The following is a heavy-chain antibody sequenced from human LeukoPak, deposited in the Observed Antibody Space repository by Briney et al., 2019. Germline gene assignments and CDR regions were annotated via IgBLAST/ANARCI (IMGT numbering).Heavy chain of an antibody. D-gene: IGHD2-15*01. Sequence: PSETLSLTCIVSGYSINSGYHWGWIRQPPGKGLEWIGSIYHSGSTYYNPSLKSRVTISVDTSKNQFSLKLSSVTAADTAVYYCARPLGYCSGGSCYSGYFDYWGQGTLVTVSS. CDR2: IYHSGST. J-gene: IGHJ4*02. CDR3: ARPLGYCSGGSCYSGYFDY. CDR1: GYSINSGYH. V-gene: IGHV4-38-2*02.